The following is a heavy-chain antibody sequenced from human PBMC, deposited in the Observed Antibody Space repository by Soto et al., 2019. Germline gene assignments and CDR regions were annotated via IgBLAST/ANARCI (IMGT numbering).Heavy chain of an antibody. V-gene: IGHV3-23*01. CDR2: ISGSGGST. D-gene: IGHD6-6*01. CDR1: GFTFSSYA. J-gene: IGHJ2*01. CDR3: AKGPYSSSYHWYFDL. Sequence: EVQLLESGGGLVQPGGSLRLSCAASGFTFSSYAMSWVRQAPGKGLEWVSAISGSGGSTYYADSVKGRFTISRDNSKNTLYLQMNSLRAEYTTVYYCAKGPYSSSYHWYFDLWGRGTLVTVSS.